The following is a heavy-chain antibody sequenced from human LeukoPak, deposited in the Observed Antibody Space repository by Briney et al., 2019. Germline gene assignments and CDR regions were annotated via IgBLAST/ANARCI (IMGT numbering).Heavy chain of an antibody. CDR1: GFTFSSYW. Sequence: PGGSLRLSCAASGFTFSSYWMSWVRQAPGKGLEWVANIKQDGSEEYYVDSVKGRFTISRDNAKNSLYLQMNSLRAEDTAVYYCARGPSGYSSSWYRDYYYYYYMDVWGKGTTVTISS. J-gene: IGHJ6*03. V-gene: IGHV3-7*04. CDR2: IKQDGSEE. D-gene: IGHD6-13*01. CDR3: ARGPSGYSSSWYRDYYYYYYMDV.